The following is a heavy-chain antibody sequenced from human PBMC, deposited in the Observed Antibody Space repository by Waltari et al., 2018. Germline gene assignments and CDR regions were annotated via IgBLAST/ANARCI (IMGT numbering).Heavy chain of an antibody. CDR1: GFMRRSYW. CDR2: INFDGSLT. J-gene: IGHJ5*01. CDR3: ARGSAYYVRVWDS. V-gene: IGHV3-7*03. D-gene: IGHD3-16*01. Sequence: EVQLTESGGGLVQPGGSVRLSCGGSGFMRRSYWMSWLRQAPGKGLGGLANINFDGSLTYYADSIVGRFIISRDNAKNSLFLQMDSLTAEDTAIYYCARGSAYYVRVWDSWGHGTPVTV.